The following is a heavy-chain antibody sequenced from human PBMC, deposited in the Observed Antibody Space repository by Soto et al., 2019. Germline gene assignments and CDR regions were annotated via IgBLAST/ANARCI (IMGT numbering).Heavy chain of an antibody. CDR2: IWYDGSNK. V-gene: IGHV3-33*01. D-gene: IGHD1-26*01. CDR1: GFTFSSYG. CDR3: ASDKEWELARDAFDI. J-gene: IGHJ3*02. Sequence: QVQLVESGGGVVQPGRSLRLSCAASGFTFSSYGMHWVRQAPGKGLEWVAVIWYDGSNKYYADSVKGRFTISRDNSKNTQYLQMNSLRAEDTAVYYCASDKEWELARDAFDIWGQGTMVTVSS.